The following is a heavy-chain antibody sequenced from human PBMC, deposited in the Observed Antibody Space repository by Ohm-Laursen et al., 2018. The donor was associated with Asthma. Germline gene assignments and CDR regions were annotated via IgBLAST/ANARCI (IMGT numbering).Heavy chain of an antibody. Sequence: SSVKVSCKASGGTFSSYAINWVRQAPGQGLEWVGAIIPIFDIPNYAEKFQGRVTITADKSTSTAYMELSSLRSEDTAVYYCTRDHSSGYSFSFDYWGQGTLVTVSS. V-gene: IGHV1-69*17. CDR2: IIPIFDIP. CDR1: GGTFSSYA. J-gene: IGHJ4*02. D-gene: IGHD3-22*01. CDR3: TRDHSSGYSFSFDY.